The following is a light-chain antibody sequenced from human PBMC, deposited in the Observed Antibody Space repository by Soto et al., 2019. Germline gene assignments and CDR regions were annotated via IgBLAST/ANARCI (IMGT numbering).Light chain of an antibody. CDR3: QQYEHIPT. CDR1: QDINYY. CDR2: DAS. J-gene: IGKJ3*01. Sequence: DIQMTQSPSSLSASVGERVTITCQASQDINYYLNWYQQKPGKAPKLLIYDASDLEPGVPSRFSGRGSGTDYTFTISSLQAEDIVTYYCQQYEHIPTFGPGTKVDLK. V-gene: IGKV1-33*01.